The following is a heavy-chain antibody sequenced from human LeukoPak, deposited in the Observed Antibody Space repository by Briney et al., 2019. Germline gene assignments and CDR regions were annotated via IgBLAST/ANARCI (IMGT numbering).Heavy chain of an antibody. V-gene: IGHV3-53*01. CDR3: ARDMVCGGDCYFDY. J-gene: IGHJ4*02. CDR2: IYSGGST. D-gene: IGHD2-21*02. CDR1: GFTVSSNY. Sequence: GGSLRLSCAASGFTVSSNYMSWVRQAPGKGLEWVSVIYSGGSTYYADSVKGRFTISRDNSKNTLCLQMNSLRAEDTAVYYCARDMVCGGDCYFDYWGQGTLVTVSS.